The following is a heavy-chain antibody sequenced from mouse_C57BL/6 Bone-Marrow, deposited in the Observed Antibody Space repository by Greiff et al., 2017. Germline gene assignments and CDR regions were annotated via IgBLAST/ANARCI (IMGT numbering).Heavy chain of an antibody. CDR2: SGPGSGST. CDR1: GYTFTDYY. J-gene: IGHJ2*01. Sequence: VQVVESGAELVKPGASVKISCKASGYTFTDYYINWVKQRPGQGLEWIGKSGPGSGSTYYNEKFKGKATLPADKSSSTAYMQLSSLTSEDSAVYFCARTGDSQDYWGQGTTLTVSS. CDR3: ARTGDSQDY. V-gene: IGHV1-77*01.